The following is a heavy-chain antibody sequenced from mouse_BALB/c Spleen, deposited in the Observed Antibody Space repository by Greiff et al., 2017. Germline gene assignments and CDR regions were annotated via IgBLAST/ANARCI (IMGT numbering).Heavy chain of an antibody. V-gene: IGHV8-12*01. J-gene: IGHJ2*01. CDR3: ARSTTVVATDY. CDR2: IYWDDDK. D-gene: IGHD1-1*01. Sequence: QVTLKESGPGILQPSQTLSLTCSFSGFSLSTSGMGVSWIRQPSGKGLEWLAHIYWDDDKRYNPSLKSRLTISKDTSRNQVFLKITSVDTADTATYYGARSTTVVATDYWGQGTTLTVSS. CDR1: GFSLSTSGMG.